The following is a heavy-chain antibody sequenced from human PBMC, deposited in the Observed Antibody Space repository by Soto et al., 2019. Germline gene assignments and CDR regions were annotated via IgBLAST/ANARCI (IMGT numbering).Heavy chain of an antibody. V-gene: IGHV4-30-4*01. CDR3: ASSTDGYYFDY. J-gene: IGHJ4*02. CDR2: MYHSGST. Sequence: PSETLSLTCTVSGDSISSSNYYWSWIRQPPGKGLEWIGYMYHSGSTYYNPSLKSRVTISVDRSKNQFSLKLSSVTAADTAMYYCASSTDGYYFDYWGQGTLVTVSS. D-gene: IGHD2-21*02. CDR1: GDSISSSNYY.